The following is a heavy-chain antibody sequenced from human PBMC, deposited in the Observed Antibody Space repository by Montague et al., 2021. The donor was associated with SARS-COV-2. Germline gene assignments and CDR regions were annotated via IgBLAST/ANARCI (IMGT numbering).Heavy chain of an antibody. Sequence: SLRLSCGASGFVFTCYSMNWVRQAPGKGLEWVSSISSTCSYIYYADSVKGRFTISRDSSKTTMYLHMKNLRAEDSAVYYCARAMLALTGAMRDHWGQGTRVTVSS. J-gene: IGHJ4*02. CDR1: GFVFTCYS. D-gene: IGHD1-20*01. CDR3: ARAMLALTGAMRDH. CDR2: ISSTCSYI. V-gene: IGHV3-21*01.